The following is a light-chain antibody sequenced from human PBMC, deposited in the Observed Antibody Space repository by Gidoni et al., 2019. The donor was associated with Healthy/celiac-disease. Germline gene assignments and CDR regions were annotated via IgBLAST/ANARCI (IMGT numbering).Light chain of an antibody. V-gene: IGKV3-15*01. CDR1: QSVRSN. CDR3: QPGTPIT. Sequence: EIVMTQSPATLSVSPGERATLSCRASQSVRSNLAWYQQKPGQAPRLLIYGASTRATGIPARFSGSGSWTEFTLTISSLQSEDFAVYYCQPGTPITFGHGTRLEI. CDR2: GAS. J-gene: IGKJ5*01.